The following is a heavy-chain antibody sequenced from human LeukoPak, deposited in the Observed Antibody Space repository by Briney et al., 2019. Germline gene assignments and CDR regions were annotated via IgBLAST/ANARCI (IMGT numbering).Heavy chain of an antibody. D-gene: IGHD4-11*01. Sequence: QPGRSLRLSCAASGFTFSSYAMHWVRQAPGKGLEWVAVISYDGSNKYYADSVKGRFTISRDNAKDSLYLQMNSLRAEDTAAYYCASHLDYNKPLCWGQGTLVTVSS. CDR1: GFTFSSYA. CDR2: ISYDGSNK. J-gene: IGHJ4*02. V-gene: IGHV3-30-3*01. CDR3: ASHLDYNKPLC.